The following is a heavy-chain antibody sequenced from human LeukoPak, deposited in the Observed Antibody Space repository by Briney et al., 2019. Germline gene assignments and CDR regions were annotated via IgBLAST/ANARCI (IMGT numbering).Heavy chain of an antibody. CDR3: ARGVLVPNGYFDH. CDR1: GGSISSGGYY. D-gene: IGHD2-8*01. V-gene: IGHV4-31*03. J-gene: IGHJ4*02. CDR2: IYYSGST. Sequence: PSQTLSLTCTVSGGSISSGGYYWSWIRQHPGKGLEWIGYIYYSGSTYYNPSLKSRVTISVDTSKNQFSLKLSSVTAADTAVYYCARGVLVPNGYFDHWGQGTLVTVSS.